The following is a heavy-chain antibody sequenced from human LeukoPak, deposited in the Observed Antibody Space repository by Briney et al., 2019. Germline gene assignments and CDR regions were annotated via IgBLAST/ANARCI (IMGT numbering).Heavy chain of an antibody. D-gene: IGHD3-22*01. CDR1: GGTFRSYA. Sequence: SVKVSCKASGGTFRSYAISWVRQAPGQGLEWMGRIIPIFGTTNYAQKFQGRVTIITDESTSTAYMELSSLRSEDTAVYYCARDTRKQRSSGYFLMDAFDIWGQGTMVTVSS. V-gene: IGHV1-69*05. J-gene: IGHJ3*02. CDR2: IIPIFGTT. CDR3: ARDTRKQRSSGYFLMDAFDI.